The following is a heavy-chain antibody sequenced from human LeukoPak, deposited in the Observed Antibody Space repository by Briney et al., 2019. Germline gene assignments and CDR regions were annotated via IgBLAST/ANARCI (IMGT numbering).Heavy chain of an antibody. CDR2: INPNSGGT. D-gene: IGHD4/OR15-4a*01. J-gene: IGHJ4*02. CDR3: ARDRIYGDDGVCDY. CDR1: GYSFTGYY. Sequence: ASVKVSCKASGYSFTGYYMHWVRQAPGQGLWWMGWINPNSGGTNYVQNFQGRVTMTRDTSISTAYMELSRLTSDDTAVYYCARDRIYGDDGVCDYWGQGTLVTVSS. V-gene: IGHV1-2*02.